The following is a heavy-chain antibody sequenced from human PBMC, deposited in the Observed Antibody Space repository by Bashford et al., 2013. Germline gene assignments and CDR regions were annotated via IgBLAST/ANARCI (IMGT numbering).Heavy chain of an antibody. CDR2: ISYDGNND. J-gene: IGHJ4*02. CDR1: GFTFSRYS. D-gene: IGHD6-13*01. V-gene: IGHV3-30-3*01. CDR3: ARDGIPALGMFDFDY. Sequence: GSLRLSCAASGFTFSRYSMHWVRQAPGKGLEWVAIISYDGNNDYYADSVKGRFTISRDNSKNTLYLQLNSLRAEDTALYYCARDGIPALGMFDFDYWGQGTLVTVSS.